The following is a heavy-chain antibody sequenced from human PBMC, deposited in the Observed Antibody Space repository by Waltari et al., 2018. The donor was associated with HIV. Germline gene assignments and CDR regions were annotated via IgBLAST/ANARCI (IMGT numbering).Heavy chain of an antibody. V-gene: IGHV3-9*01. CDR1: GFHFDHYA. J-gene: IGHJ6*02. CDR3: AKDAASIHYYGMDV. CDR2: ISWNSDII. Sequence: QLVASGGGLVQPGRSLRLSCAASGFHFDHYAMSWVRQAPGKGLEWVSGISWNSDIIGYADSVKGRFTISRDNAKNSLYLQMNSLGAEDTALYYCAKDAASIHYYGMDVWGQGTTVTVS. D-gene: IGHD2-2*01.